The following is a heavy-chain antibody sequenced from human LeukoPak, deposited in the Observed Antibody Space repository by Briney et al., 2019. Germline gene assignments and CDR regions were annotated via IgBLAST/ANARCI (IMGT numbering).Heavy chain of an antibody. D-gene: IGHD3-16*01. CDR1: GGSISSGSYY. J-gene: IGHJ2*01. CDR3: ARNWYDYVWGSYYWYFDL. V-gene: IGHV4-30-2*03. CDR2: IYYSGST. Sequence: SQTLSLTCTVSGGSISSGSYYWSWIRQPAGKGLEWIGSIYYSGSTYYNPSLKSRVTISVDTSKNQFSLKLSSVTAADTAVYYCARNWYDYVWGSYYWYFDLWGRGTLVTVSS.